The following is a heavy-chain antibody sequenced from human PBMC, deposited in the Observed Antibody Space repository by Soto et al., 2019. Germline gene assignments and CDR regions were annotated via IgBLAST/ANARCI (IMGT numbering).Heavy chain of an antibody. CDR3: ARLSLSGEYYDSSGYWFDY. J-gene: IGHJ4*02. V-gene: IGHV3-21*01. CDR1: GFTFSSYS. CDR2: ISSSSSYI. Sequence: GGSLRLSCAASGFTFSSYSMNWVCQAPWKWLEWVSSISSSSSYIYYADSVKGRFTISRDNAKNSLYLQMNSLRAEDTAVYYCARLSLSGEYYDSSGYWFDYWGQGTLVTVSS. D-gene: IGHD3-22*01.